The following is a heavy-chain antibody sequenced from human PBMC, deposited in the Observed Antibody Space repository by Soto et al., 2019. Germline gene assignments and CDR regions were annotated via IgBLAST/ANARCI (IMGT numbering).Heavy chain of an antibody. CDR1: GGSISSYY. D-gene: IGHD2-21*02. CDR2: IYYSGST. J-gene: IGHJ3*02. V-gene: IGHV4-59*08. Sequence: SETLSLTCTVSGGSISSYYWSWIRQTPGKGLEWIGYIYYSGSTDYNPSLKSRVTISVDTSKNQFSLKLSSVTAADTAVYYCARASTADAFDIWGQGTMVTVSS. CDR3: ARASTADAFDI.